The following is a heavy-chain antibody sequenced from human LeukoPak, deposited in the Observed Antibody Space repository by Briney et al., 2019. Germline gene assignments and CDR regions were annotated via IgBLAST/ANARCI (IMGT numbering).Heavy chain of an antibody. D-gene: IGHD4-17*01. V-gene: IGHV4-31*03. CDR1: GGSISSGGYY. CDR3: ASEVTTRGFYFDY. Sequence: SETLSLTCTVSGGSISSGGYYWSWIRQHPGKGLEWIGYIYYSGSTYYNPSLKSRVTISVDTSKNQFSLKLSSVTAADTAVYYSASEVTTRGFYFDYWGQGTLVTVSS. J-gene: IGHJ4*02. CDR2: IYYSGST.